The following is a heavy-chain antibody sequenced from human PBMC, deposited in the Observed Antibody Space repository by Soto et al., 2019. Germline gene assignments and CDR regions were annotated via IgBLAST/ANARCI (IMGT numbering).Heavy chain of an antibody. CDR1: GSIFSSYG. V-gene: IGHV3-30*03. J-gene: IGHJ4*02. Sequence: GGSLRLSCAVSGSIFSSYGMHWVRQAPGKGLEWVAVTSYDGRNNNYADSVRGRFIISRDISKNILYLQMNVLRAEDTALYYCHGYGYWGQGTLVTVSS. D-gene: IGHD5-18*01. CDR2: TSYDGRNN. CDR3: HGYGY.